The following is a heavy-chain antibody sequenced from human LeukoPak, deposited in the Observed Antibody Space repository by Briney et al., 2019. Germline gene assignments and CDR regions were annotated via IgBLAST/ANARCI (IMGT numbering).Heavy chain of an antibody. D-gene: IGHD2-15*01. CDR1: GFTFSSYS. CDR3: ARDPRAAPGLGYFVY. J-gene: IGHJ4*02. CDR2: ISSSSSYI. Sequence: GRSLRLSCAASGFTFSSYSMNWVRQAPGKGLEWVSSISSSSSYIYYADSVKGRFTISRDNAKDSLYLQMNSLRAEDTAVYYCARDPRAAPGLGYFVYWGQGTLVTVSS. V-gene: IGHV3-21*04.